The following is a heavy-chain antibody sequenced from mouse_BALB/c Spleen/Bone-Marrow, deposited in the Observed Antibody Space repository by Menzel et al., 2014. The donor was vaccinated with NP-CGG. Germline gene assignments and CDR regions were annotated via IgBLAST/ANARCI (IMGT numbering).Heavy chain of an antibody. CDR2: INPDSSTI. Sequence: EVQLQQSGGGLVQPGGSLKLSCAASRFDFSRYWMSWVRQAPRKGLEWIGEINPDSSTINYTPSLKDKFVISRDNAKNTLYLQMSKVRSEDTALYYCARLNYYGNLFVWGAGTTVTVSS. CDR1: RFDFSRYW. V-gene: IGHV4-1*02. CDR3: ARLNYYGNLFV. D-gene: IGHD1-1*01. J-gene: IGHJ1*01.